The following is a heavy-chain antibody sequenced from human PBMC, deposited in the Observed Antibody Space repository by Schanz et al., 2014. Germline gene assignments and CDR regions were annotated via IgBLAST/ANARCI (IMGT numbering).Heavy chain of an antibody. CDR3: AKGMGYCSGGTCYDCYYYGLDV. CDR1: GFTVSSNH. V-gene: IGHV3-23*04. Sequence: EGQLAESGGGLVQPGGSLRLSCAVSGFTVSSNHMSWVRQAPGKGLEWVSSISHSGGSKYYADSVKGRFTISRDNSENTLYLQMNSLSADDTAVYDCAKGMGYCSGGTCYDCYYYGLDVWGQGTTVTVSS. J-gene: IGHJ6*02. CDR2: ISHSGGSK. D-gene: IGHD2-15*01.